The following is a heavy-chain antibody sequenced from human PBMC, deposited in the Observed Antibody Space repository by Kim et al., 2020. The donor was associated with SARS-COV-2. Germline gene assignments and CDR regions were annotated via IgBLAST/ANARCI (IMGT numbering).Heavy chain of an antibody. J-gene: IGHJ4*02. Sequence: DSVKGRFTISRDNSKNTLYLQMNSLRAEDTAVYYCAKPYGSGSYYIPFDYWGQGTLVTVSS. V-gene: IGHV3-23*01. D-gene: IGHD3-10*01. CDR3: AKPYGSGSYYIPFDY.